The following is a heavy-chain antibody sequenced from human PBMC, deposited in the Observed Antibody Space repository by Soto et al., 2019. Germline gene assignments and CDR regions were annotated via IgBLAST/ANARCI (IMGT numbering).Heavy chain of an antibody. V-gene: IGHV1-69*01. J-gene: IGHJ4*02. CDR3: AMGGGPYVWFNEF. CDR1: GGLFSSYA. Sequence: QEKLVQSGAEVKKPGSSMKISCKASGGLFSSYAISWVRQAPGQGLEWMGGIIPVFGTTNYAQKFQDRVTITADESTNTAYMELSSLRSEDTAIYCCAMGGGPYVWFNEFWGQGTLVTVSS. D-gene: IGHD3-10*02. CDR2: IIPVFGTT.